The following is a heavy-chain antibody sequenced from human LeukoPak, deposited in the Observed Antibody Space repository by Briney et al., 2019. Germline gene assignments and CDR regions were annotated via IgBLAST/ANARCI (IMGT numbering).Heavy chain of an antibody. J-gene: IGHJ4*02. Sequence: GGSLRLSCAASGFTFSSYEMNWVRQAPGKGLEWVSYFSSSGSTIYYADSVKGRFTISRDNAKNSLYLQMNSLRAEDTAVYYCVRDLGSGYCSSTSCYVFDYWGQGTLVTVSS. CDR2: FSSSGSTI. V-gene: IGHV3-48*03. D-gene: IGHD2-2*01. CDR1: GFTFSSYE. CDR3: VRDLGSGYCSSTSCYVFDY.